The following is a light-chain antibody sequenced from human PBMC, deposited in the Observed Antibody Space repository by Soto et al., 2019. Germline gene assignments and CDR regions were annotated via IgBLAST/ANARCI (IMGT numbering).Light chain of an antibody. CDR1: QSVINNY. V-gene: IGKV3-20*01. CDR2: GAS. Sequence: EIVLTQSPGTLSLSPGERATPSCRASQSVINNYLAWYQQKPGQAPRLLIYGASNRATGIPDRFSGSGSGTDFTLTISRLEPEDFAVYYCQQYGSSGTFGQGTKVDIK. CDR3: QQYGSSGT. J-gene: IGKJ1*01.